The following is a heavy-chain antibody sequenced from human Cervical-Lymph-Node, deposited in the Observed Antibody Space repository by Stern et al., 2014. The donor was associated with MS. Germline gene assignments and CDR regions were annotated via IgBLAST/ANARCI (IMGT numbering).Heavy chain of an antibody. V-gene: IGHV1-3*01. CDR3: ARDRHTTILDF. J-gene: IGHJ4*02. D-gene: IGHD5-12*01. Sequence: QVQLVQSGAEVKKPGASGKVSCKASGYTFTTYTMHWVRQAPGQRLEWMGWINAGNGNTKYSQNFQGRVTITRDTSANTAYMDLSSLRSEDTAVYYCARDRHTTILDFWGQGTLVTVAS. CDR1: GYTFTTYT. CDR2: INAGNGNT.